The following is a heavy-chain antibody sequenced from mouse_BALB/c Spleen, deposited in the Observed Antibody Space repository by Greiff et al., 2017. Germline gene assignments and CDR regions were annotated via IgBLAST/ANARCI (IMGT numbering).Heavy chain of an antibody. CDR1: GFDFSRYW. CDR3: ARRVYYGSSSSYWYFDV. V-gene: IGHV4-1*02. Sequence: EVKLLESGGGLVQPGGSLKLSCAVSGFDFSRYWMCWVRRASGKGLEWIGEINPDSSTINYTPSLKDKFIISRDNAKNTLYLQMSKVRSEDTALYYCARRVYYGSSSSYWYFDVWGAGTTVTVSA. CDR2: INPDSSTI. D-gene: IGHD1-1*01. J-gene: IGHJ1*01.